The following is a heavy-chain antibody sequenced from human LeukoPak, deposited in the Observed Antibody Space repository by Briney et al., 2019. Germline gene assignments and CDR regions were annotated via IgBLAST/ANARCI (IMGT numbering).Heavy chain of an antibody. CDR1: GFSVSSYG. CDR3: AKVGDSSGYYLSHFDY. J-gene: IGHJ4*02. D-gene: IGHD3-22*01. CDR2: ISYDGSSK. V-gene: IGHV3-30*18. Sequence: GGSLRLSCVASGFSVSSYGMSWVRQAPGKGLEWVAVISYDGSSKYYADSVKGRFTISRDNSKNTLYLQMNSLRAEDTAVYYCAKVGDSSGYYLSHFDYWGQGTLVTVSS.